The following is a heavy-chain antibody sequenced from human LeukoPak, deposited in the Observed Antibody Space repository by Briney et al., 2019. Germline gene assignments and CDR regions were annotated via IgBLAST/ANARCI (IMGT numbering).Heavy chain of an antibody. Sequence: PSETLSLTCAVYGGSFSGYYWSWIRQPPGKGLEWIGEINHSGSTNYNPSLKSRVTISVDTSKNQFSLKLSSVTAADTAVYYCARTSLLNYFDTSGYSSDAFDIWGQGTMVTVSS. CDR3: ARTSLLNYFDTSGYSSDAFDI. CDR1: GGSFSGYY. CDR2: INHSGST. V-gene: IGHV4-34*01. J-gene: IGHJ3*02. D-gene: IGHD3-22*01.